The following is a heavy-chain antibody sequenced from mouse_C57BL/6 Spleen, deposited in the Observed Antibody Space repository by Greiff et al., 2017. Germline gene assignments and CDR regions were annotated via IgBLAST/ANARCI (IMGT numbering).Heavy chain of an antibody. J-gene: IGHJ2*01. CDR3: ARSPYYGSSYSYYFDY. CDR1: GYAFSSYW. D-gene: IGHD1-1*01. Sequence: VQLQQSGAELVKPGASVKISCKASGYAFSSYWMNWVKQRPGKGLEWIGQIYPGDGDTNYNGKFKGKATLTADKSSSTAYMQLSSLTSEDSAVYFCARSPYYGSSYSYYFDYWGQGTTLTVSS. CDR2: IYPGDGDT. V-gene: IGHV1-80*01.